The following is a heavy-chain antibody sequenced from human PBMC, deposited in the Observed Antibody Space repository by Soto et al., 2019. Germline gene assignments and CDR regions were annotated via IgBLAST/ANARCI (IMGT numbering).Heavy chain of an antibody. J-gene: IGHJ4*02. CDR2: ISGSGGST. CDR1: GFTFSSYA. CDR3: ESSDEQLVLGFDY. Sequence: EVQLLESGGGLVQPGGSLRLSCAASGFTFSSYAMSWVRQAPGKGLEWVSAISGSGGSTYYADSVKGRFTISRDNSKNTLYLQMNSLRAEDTAVYYCESSDEQLVLGFDYWGQGTLVTVSS. V-gene: IGHV3-23*01. D-gene: IGHD6-13*01.